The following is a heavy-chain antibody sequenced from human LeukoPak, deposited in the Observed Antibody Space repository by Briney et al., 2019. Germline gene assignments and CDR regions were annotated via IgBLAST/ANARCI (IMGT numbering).Heavy chain of an antibody. CDR2: INHSGST. J-gene: IGHJ5*02. Sequence: SETLSLTCAVYGGSFSGYYWSWIRQPPGKGPEWIGEINHSGSTNYNPSLKSRVTISVDTSKNRFSLKLSSVTAADTAVYYCARLRWFDPWGQGTLVTVSS. CDR3: ARLRWFDP. CDR1: GGSFSGYY. V-gene: IGHV4-34*01.